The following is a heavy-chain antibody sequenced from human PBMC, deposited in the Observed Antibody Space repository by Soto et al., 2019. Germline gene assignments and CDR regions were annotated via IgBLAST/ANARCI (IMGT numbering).Heavy chain of an antibody. CDR3: AAPYSSSSYYYYYGMDV. CDR1: GFTFSSYA. D-gene: IGHD6-6*01. V-gene: IGHV3-23*01. Sequence: GGSLRLSCAASGFTFSSYAMSWVRQAPGKGLEWVSAISGSGGSTYYADSVKGRFTISRDNSKNTLYLQMNSLRAEDTAVYYCAAPYSSSSYYYYYGMDVWGQGTTVTVSS. CDR2: ISGSGGST. J-gene: IGHJ6*02.